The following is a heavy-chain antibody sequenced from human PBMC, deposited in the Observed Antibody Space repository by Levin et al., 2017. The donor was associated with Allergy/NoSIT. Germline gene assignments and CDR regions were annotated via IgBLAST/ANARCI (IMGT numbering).Heavy chain of an antibody. CDR2: IDWDDDK. J-gene: IGHJ3*02. V-gene: IGHV2-70*01. Sequence: QTLSLTCTFSGFSLSTSGMCVSWIRQPPGKALEWLALIDWDDDKYYSTSLKTRLTISKDTSKNQVVLTMTNMDPVDTATYYCARIFGGWSILGDSDAFDIWGQGTMVTVSS. CDR1: GFSLSTSGMC. CDR3: ARIFGGWSILGDSDAFDI. D-gene: IGHD6-19*01.